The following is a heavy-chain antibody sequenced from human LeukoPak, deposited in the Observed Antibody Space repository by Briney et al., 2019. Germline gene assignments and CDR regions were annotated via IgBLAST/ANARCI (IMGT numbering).Heavy chain of an antibody. Sequence: SETLSLTCTVSGGSITHYYWTWIRQPPGKTLEWIGYIFYTGSTNYNPSLRGRATISVDTSKNQFSLKLSSVTAADTAVYYCARLSPTRGYFDYWGQGTLVTVSS. CDR1: GGSITHYY. J-gene: IGHJ4*02. V-gene: IGHV4-59*01. CDR3: ARLSPTRGYFDY. CDR2: IFYTGST.